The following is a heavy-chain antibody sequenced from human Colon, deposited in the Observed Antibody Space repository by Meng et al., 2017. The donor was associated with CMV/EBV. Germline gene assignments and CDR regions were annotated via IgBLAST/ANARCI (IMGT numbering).Heavy chain of an antibody. D-gene: IGHD2-15*01. CDR3: AKDRVDDAYYFDY. V-gene: IGHV3-23*01. CDR1: GFTFSSQA. J-gene: IGHJ4*02. CDR2: ISGTGSRT. Sequence: ASGFTFSSQAMSGVRKAPGKGLEWVSAISGTGSRTTYADSARGRFTISRDNSKNTLYLQMNSLSAGDTAIYYCAKDRVDDAYYFDYWGQGTLVTVSS.